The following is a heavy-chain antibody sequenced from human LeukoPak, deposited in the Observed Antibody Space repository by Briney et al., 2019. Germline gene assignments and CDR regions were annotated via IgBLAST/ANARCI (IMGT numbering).Heavy chain of an antibody. D-gene: IGHD2-15*01. V-gene: IGHV3-53*01. CDR3: ARLGCSGGSCYSGEDYFDY. Sequence: GGSLRLSCAASGFTVSSNYMSWVRQAPGKGLEWDSVIYSGGSTYYADSVKGRFTISRDNSKNTLYLQMNSLRAEDTAVYYCARLGCSGGSCYSGEDYFDYWGQGTLVTVSS. CDR2: IYSGGST. J-gene: IGHJ4*02. CDR1: GFTVSSNY.